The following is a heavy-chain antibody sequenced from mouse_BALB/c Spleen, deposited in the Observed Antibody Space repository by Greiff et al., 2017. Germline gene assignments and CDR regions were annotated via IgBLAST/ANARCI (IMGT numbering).Heavy chain of an antibody. CDR1: GFTFSNFW. V-gene: IGHV6-6*02. CDR3: TRGYSYFDY. J-gene: IGHJ2*01. CDR2: TRLKSNNYAT. Sequence: GGSMKLSCVASGFTFSNFWMNWVRQSPEKGLEWVAETRLKSNNYATHYAESVKGRFTISRDESKSSVYLQMNNLRAEDTGIYYCTRGYSYFDYWGQGTTLPVSS. D-gene: IGHD2-3*01.